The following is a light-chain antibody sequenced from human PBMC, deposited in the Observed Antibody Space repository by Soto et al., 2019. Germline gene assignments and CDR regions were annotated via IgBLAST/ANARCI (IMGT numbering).Light chain of an antibody. V-gene: IGLV1-51*02. Sequence: QSVLTQPPSVSAAAGQKVTISCSGNSSNIGSNDVSWYQQLPGKAPKLPIYENSQRPSGIPDRFSGSKSGTSATLGITGLQTGDEADYYCGTWDSSLIALFGTGTKLTVL. CDR2: ENS. CDR3: GTWDSSLIAL. CDR1: SSNIGSND. J-gene: IGLJ1*01.